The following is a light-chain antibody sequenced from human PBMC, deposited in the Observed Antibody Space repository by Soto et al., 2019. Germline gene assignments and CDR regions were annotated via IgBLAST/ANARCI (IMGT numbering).Light chain of an antibody. Sequence: DIQMTQSPSTLSASVGDRVTITCRASQSISSWLAWYRQKPGKAPKLLIYKASSLESGVPSRFSGSGSGTEFTLTISSLQPDDFATYYCQQFHSFSPTFGQGTKVDIK. V-gene: IGKV1-5*03. CDR3: QQFHSFSPT. J-gene: IGKJ1*01. CDR2: KAS. CDR1: QSISSW.